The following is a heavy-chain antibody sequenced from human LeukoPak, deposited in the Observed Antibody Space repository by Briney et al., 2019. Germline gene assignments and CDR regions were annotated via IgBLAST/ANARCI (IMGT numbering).Heavy chain of an antibody. Sequence: SETLSLTCVVYGGSFSGYYWSWIRQPPGKGLEWIGEINHSGSTNYNPSLKSRVTISVDTSKNQFSLKLSSVTAADTAVYYCAREKYYDILTDWGQATLVTVSS. CDR2: INHSGST. D-gene: IGHD3-9*01. CDR3: AREKYYDILTD. V-gene: IGHV4-34*01. CDR1: GGSFSGYY. J-gene: IGHJ4*02.